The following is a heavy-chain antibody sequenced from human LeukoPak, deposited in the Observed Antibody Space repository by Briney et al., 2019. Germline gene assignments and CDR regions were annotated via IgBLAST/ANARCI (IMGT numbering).Heavy chain of an antibody. J-gene: IGHJ4*02. CDR3: AKDRGY. Sequence: GGSLRLSCAASGFTFNNYAMNWVRQAPGKGLEWVSHISPSGDSTYYADSVKGRFTISRDSSKNTLSLQMNSLRAEDTAVYYCAKDRGYWGQGTLVTVSS. CDR2: ISPSGDST. V-gene: IGHV3-23*01. CDR1: GFTFNNYA.